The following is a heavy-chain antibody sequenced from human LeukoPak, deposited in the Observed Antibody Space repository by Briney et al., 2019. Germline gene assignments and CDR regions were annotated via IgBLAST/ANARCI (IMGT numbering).Heavy chain of an antibody. CDR3: ARDYTRTTRWFDP. V-gene: IGHV3-21*01. J-gene: IGHJ5*02. D-gene: IGHD1-1*01. Sequence: GGSLRLSCAASGFTFSSYSMNWVRQAPGKGLEWVSSISSSTNYIYYADSVKGRFTISRDNANNSLYLQMNSLRAEDTAVYYCARDYTRTTRWFDPWGQGTLVTVSS. CDR1: GFTFSSYS. CDR2: ISSSTNYI.